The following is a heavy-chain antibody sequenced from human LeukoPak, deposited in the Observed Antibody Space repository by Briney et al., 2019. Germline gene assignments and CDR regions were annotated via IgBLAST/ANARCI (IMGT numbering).Heavy chain of an antibody. J-gene: IGHJ4*01. CDR3: AREGCGDTSCYTNDY. D-gene: IGHD2-2*02. CDR2: ITANHAT. V-gene: IGHV3-73*01. CDR1: GFTFSASP. Sequence: PGGSLRLSCAASGFTFSASPIHWVRQAPGKGLEWVGRITANHATAYYATVQGRLTISCDDSKYTTYLQMNSLETEDTAVYYCAREGCGDTSCYTNDYWGEGSRVSASS.